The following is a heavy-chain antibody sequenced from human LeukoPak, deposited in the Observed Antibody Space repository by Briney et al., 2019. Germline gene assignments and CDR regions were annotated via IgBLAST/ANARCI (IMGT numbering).Heavy chain of an antibody. Sequence: SETLSLTCTVSGDSISSYYWSWIRQPPGKGLEWIGYIYTNGGSNYIPSLKRRITISIDTSKNQIYLKLMSVTAADSADDYCARLTRLSTSPDRYYLDYWGQGTLVTVSS. D-gene: IGHD6-6*01. CDR2: IYTNGGS. J-gene: IGHJ4*02. V-gene: IGHV4-4*08. CDR1: GDSISSYY. CDR3: ARLTRLSTSPDRYYLDY.